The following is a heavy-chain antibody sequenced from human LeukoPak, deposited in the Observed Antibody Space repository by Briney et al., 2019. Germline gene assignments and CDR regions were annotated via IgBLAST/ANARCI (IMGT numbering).Heavy chain of an antibody. D-gene: IGHD4-17*01. V-gene: IGHV3-33*01. CDR1: GFTFSSYG. CDR3: ARNHDYGDSLFDY. Sequence: GGSLRLSCAASGFTFSSYGMHWVRQAPGKGLDWVAVIWYDGTNKYYADSVKGRFTISRDNSKNTLYLQMNSLRADDTAVYYCARNHDYGDSLFDYWGQGTLVTVSS. CDR2: IWYDGTNK. J-gene: IGHJ4*02.